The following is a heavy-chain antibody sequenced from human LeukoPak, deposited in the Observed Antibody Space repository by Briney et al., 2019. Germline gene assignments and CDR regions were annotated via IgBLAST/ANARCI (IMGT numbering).Heavy chain of an antibody. CDR2: IYTSGST. Sequence: PSETLSLTCTVPGGSISSYYWSWIRQPAGKGLEWIGRIYTSGSTNYNPSLKSRVTMSVDTSKNQFSLKLSSVTAADTAVYYCAGEATALGYCSSTSCQPFDYWGQGTLVTVSS. V-gene: IGHV4-4*07. CDR3: AGEATALGYCSSTSCQPFDY. D-gene: IGHD2-2*01. J-gene: IGHJ4*02. CDR1: GGSISSYY.